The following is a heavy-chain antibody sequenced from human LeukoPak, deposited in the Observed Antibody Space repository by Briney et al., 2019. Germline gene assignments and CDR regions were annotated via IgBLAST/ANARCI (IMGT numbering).Heavy chain of an antibody. Sequence: GGSLRLSCAASGFNFSNSGMHWVRQVPGKGLEWVTFIRSDGSNKNYADSAKGRFTISRDNSKNTLYLQMNSLRAEDTAVYYCAKDLGYWGQGILVTVSS. V-gene: IGHV3-30*02. CDR1: GFNFSNSG. CDR3: AKDLGY. CDR2: IRSDGSNK. J-gene: IGHJ4*02.